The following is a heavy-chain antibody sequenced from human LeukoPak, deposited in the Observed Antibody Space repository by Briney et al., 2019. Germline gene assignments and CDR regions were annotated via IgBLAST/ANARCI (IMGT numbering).Heavy chain of an antibody. D-gene: IGHD2-15*01. CDR2: IYYRGST. V-gene: IGHV4-59*08. CDR1: GGPISSYY. CDR3: VRGPTSSTPNAFEI. J-gene: IGHJ3*02. Sequence: SETLSLTCTVSGGPISSYYWSWIRQPPGKGLEWIGYIYYRGSTNYNPSLKSRVTIAVDTSKKQFSLKLSSVTAADTAVYYCVRGPTSSTPNAFEIWGQGTMVTVSS.